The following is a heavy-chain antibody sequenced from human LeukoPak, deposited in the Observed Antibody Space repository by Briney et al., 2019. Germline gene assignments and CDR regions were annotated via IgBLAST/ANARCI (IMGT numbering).Heavy chain of an antibody. CDR1: GYSFTSYW. Sequence: GESLKISCKGSGYSFTSYWIGWVRQMPGKGLEWMGIIYPGDSDTRYSPSFQGQVTISADKSISTAYLQWSSLKASDTAMYYCASSIGGYDYALDAFDIWGQGTMVTVSS. D-gene: IGHD5-12*01. CDR3: ASSIGGYDYALDAFDI. CDR2: IYPGDSDT. V-gene: IGHV5-51*01. J-gene: IGHJ3*02.